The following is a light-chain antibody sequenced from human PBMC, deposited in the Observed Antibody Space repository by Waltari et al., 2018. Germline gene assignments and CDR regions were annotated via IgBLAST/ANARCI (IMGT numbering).Light chain of an antibody. V-gene: IGKV1-5*03. J-gene: IGKJ1*01. CDR2: QAS. CDR3: QEYNSNSWT. CDR1: QSVFDW. Sequence: DIQMTQSPSTLSASVGDSLTITCRASQSVFDWLAWYQQKPGKAPKLLSYQASTLQNGVPSRFRASGSGTVFTHTINTLQPDDFATYYCQEYNSNSWTFGQGTKVEIK.